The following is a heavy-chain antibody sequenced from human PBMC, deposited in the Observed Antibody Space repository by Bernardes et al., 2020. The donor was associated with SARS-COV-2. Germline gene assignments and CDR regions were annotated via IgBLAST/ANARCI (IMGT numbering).Heavy chain of an antibody. V-gene: IGHV3-15*01. CDR2: IKRTADGGTT. CDR3: SANYDVLTESYTVVHFDY. Sequence: GGSLRLSCATSGFTFSTAWMSWVRQAPGKGLEWVGRIKRTADGGTTDYAAPVKDRFIISRDDSKNTLSLQMNSLKAEDTAVYYCSANYDVLTESYTVVHFDYWGQGALVTVSS. CDR1: GFTFSTAW. J-gene: IGHJ4*02. D-gene: IGHD3-9*01.